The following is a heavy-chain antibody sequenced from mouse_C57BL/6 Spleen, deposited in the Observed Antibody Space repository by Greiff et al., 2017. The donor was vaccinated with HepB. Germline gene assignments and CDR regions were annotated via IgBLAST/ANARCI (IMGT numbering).Heavy chain of an antibody. CDR2: IDPSDSYT. J-gene: IGHJ4*01. CDR3: ARGGQLRPYYYAMDY. D-gene: IGHD3-2*02. CDR1: GYTFTSYW. V-gene: IGHV1-50*01. Sequence: VQLQQPGAELVKPGASVKLSCKASGYTFTSYWMQWVKQRPGQGLEWIGEIDPSDSYTNYNQKFKGKATLTVDTSSSTAYMQLSSLTSEDSAVYYCARGGQLRPYYYAMDYWGQGTSVTVSS.